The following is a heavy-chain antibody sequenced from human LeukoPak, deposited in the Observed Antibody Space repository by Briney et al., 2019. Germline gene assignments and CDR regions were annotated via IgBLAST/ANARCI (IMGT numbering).Heavy chain of an antibody. CDR2: ISSSSSII. J-gene: IGHJ4*02. CDR3: ARDGAVTGFDY. CDR1: GFTFSYYS. V-gene: IGHV3-48*02. D-gene: IGHD6-19*01. Sequence: PGGSLRLSCAASGFTFSYYSVNWVRQAPGKGLEWVSYISSSSSIILYADAVKGRFTISRDNAKNSLFLQIDSLRDEDTAVYYCARDGAVTGFDYWGQGTLVTVSS.